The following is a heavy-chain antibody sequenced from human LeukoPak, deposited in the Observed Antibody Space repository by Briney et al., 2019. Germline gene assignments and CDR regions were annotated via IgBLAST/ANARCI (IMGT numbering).Heavy chain of an antibody. D-gene: IGHD3-3*01. CDR3: ARGGDYDFLSGYLHVWFDP. CDR1: GGSFSGYY. Sequence: SETLSLTCAVYGGSFSGYYWSWIRQPPGRGLEWIGEINHSGSTNYNPSLKSRVTISVDTSKNQFSLKLSSVTAADTAVYYCARGGDYDFLSGYLHVWFDPWGQGTLVTVSS. J-gene: IGHJ5*02. V-gene: IGHV4-34*01. CDR2: INHSGST.